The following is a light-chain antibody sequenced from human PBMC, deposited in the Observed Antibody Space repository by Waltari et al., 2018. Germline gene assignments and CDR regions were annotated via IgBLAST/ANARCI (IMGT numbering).Light chain of an antibody. Sequence: SSDLTQDPSVSVALGQTVRITCQGDTLRRDYATWYQQRPGQAPFLVLYGPGNRPSGIPDRFSGSTSGNTASLTITGAQAEDEADYYCHSRETFSTRLFGGGTRLTV. V-gene: IGLV3-19*01. CDR2: GPG. CDR1: TLRRDY. J-gene: IGLJ2*01. CDR3: HSRETFSTRL.